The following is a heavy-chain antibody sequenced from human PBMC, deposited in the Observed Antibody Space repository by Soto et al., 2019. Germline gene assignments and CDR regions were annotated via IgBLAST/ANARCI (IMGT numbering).Heavy chain of an antibody. D-gene: IGHD4-4*01. CDR1: GGSFSGYY. V-gene: IGHV4-34*01. CDR3: ARPARAFYRTLGWFDP. Sequence: QVQLQQWGAGLLKPSETLSLTCAVYGGSFSGYYWSWIRQPPGKGLEWIGEINHSGSTNYNPSLKSRVTISVDTSNNQFSLKLSSMTAADTAVYYCARPARAFYRTLGWFDPWGQGTLVTVSS. J-gene: IGHJ5*02. CDR2: INHSGST.